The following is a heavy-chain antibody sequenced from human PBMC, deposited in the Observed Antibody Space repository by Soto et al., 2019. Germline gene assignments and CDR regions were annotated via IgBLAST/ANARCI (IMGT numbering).Heavy chain of an antibody. J-gene: IGHJ5*02. Sequence: PGESLKISFKGSGYSFTSYWICWVRQMPGKGLEWMGIIYPGDSDTRYSPSFQGQVTISADKSISTAYLQWSSLKASDTAMYYCARRCDSSGPRKGGKWFDPCGQGTLVTFSS. CDR3: ARRCDSSGPRKGGKWFDP. D-gene: IGHD3-22*01. CDR2: IYPGDSDT. CDR1: GYSFTSYW. V-gene: IGHV5-51*01.